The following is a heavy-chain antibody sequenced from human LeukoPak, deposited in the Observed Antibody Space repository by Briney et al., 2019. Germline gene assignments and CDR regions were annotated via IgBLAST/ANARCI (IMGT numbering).Heavy chain of an antibody. CDR3: ARSGYYYDT. D-gene: IGHD6-13*01. CDR2: ISSSGSTT. Sequence: GGSLRLSCAASGFTFSSYEMNWVRQAPGKGLEWVSNISSSGSTTYYADSVKGRFTISRDNAKNSLYLQMNSLRAEDTAVYYCARSGYYYDTWGQGTLVTVSS. J-gene: IGHJ4*02. V-gene: IGHV3-48*03. CDR1: GFTFSSYE.